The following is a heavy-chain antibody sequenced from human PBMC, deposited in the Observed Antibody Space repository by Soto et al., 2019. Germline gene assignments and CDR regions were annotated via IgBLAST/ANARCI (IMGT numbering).Heavy chain of an antibody. D-gene: IGHD2-2*01. V-gene: IGHV1-69*13. J-gene: IGHJ6*02. CDR2: IIPIFGTA. Sequence: SVKVSCKASGGTFSSYAISWVRQAPGQGLEWMGGIIPIFGTANYAQKFQGRVTITADESTSTAYMELSSLRSEDTAVYYCARGPGVVVPAAPYGMDVWGQGTTVTV. CDR3: ARGPGVVVPAAPYGMDV. CDR1: GGTFSSYA.